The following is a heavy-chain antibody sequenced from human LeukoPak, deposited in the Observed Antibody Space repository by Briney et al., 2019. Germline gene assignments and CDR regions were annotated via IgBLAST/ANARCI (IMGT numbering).Heavy chain of an antibody. J-gene: IGHJ3*02. CDR2: IYTSGST. V-gene: IGHV4-61*02. CDR1: GGSISSGSYY. Sequence: PSETLSLTCTVSGGSISSGSYYWSWIRQPAGKGLEWIGRIYTSGSTNYNPSLKSRVTISVDTSKNQFSLKLSSVTAADTAVYYCARVLYYYDSSGYYYDAFDIWGQGTMVTVSS. D-gene: IGHD3-22*01. CDR3: ARVLYYYDSSGYYYDAFDI.